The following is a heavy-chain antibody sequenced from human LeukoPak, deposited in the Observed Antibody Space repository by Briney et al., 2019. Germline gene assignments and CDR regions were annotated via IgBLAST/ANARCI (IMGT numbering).Heavy chain of an antibody. Sequence: GGSLRLSCAASGFTFSSNGMHWVRQAPGKGLEWVAVIWYDGSNKYYADSVKGRFTISRDNSKNTLYLQMNSLRAEDTAVYYCVRGRFGIVGALDAFDIWGQGTMVTVSS. V-gene: IGHV3-33*01. D-gene: IGHD1-26*01. CDR2: IWYDGSNK. CDR3: VRGRFGIVGALDAFDI. J-gene: IGHJ3*02. CDR1: GFTFSSNG.